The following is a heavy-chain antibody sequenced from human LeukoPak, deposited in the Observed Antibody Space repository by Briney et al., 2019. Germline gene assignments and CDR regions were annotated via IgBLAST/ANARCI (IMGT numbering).Heavy chain of an antibody. CDR3: VRAGYCSTTSCPPPFKVV. D-gene: IGHD2-2*01. CDR1: GFIFTNYW. V-gene: IGHV3-74*01. J-gene: IGHJ6*04. CDR2: IDSDGSTT. Sequence: PGGSLRLSCAASGFIFTNYWMHWVRQAPGKGLVWVSRIDSDGSTTTHADSVKGRFTISRDNARNTVYLQMSSLRVEDTAVYYCVRAGYCSTTSCPPPFKVVWGKGTTVTVSS.